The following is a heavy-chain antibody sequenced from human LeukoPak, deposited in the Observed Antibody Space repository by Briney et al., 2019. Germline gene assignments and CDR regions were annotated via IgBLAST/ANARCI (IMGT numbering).Heavy chain of an antibody. V-gene: IGHV3-48*01. CDR3: ARDQGSGSGYYGMDV. Sequence: GGSLRLSCAASGFTFSSYSMNWVRQAPGKGLEWVSYISSSSGTVYYADSVKGRFTISRDNAKNSLYLQMNSLRAEDTALYYCARDQGSGSGYYGMDVWGQGTTVTVSS. D-gene: IGHD5-12*01. J-gene: IGHJ6*02. CDR2: ISSSSGTV. CDR1: GFTFSSYS.